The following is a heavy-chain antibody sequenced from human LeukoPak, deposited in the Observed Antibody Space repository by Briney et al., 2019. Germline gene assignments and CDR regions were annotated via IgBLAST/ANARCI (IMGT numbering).Heavy chain of an antibody. CDR2: ITPILGIA. J-gene: IGHJ4*02. CDR3: ARDEGTGTTDY. V-gene: IGHV1-69*04. Sequence: PVASVKVSCKASGGTFSSHAISWVRQAPGQGLEWMGRITPILGIANYAQKFQGRVTITADKSTSTAYMELSSLRSEDTAVYYCARDEGTGTTDYWGQGTLVTVSS. D-gene: IGHD1-1*01. CDR1: GGTFSSHA.